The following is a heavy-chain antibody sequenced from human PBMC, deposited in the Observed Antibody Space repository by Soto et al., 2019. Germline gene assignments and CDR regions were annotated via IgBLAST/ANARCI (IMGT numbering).Heavy chain of an antibody. CDR1: GFTFSSYD. Sequence: EVQLVESGGGLVQPGGSLRLSCAASGFTFSSYDMHWVRQATGKGLEWVSAIGTAGDTYYPGSVKGRFTISRENDKNSLYLQMNSLRAGDTAVYYCARTFTVTTYHDWYFDLWGRGTLVTVSS. D-gene: IGHD4-17*01. V-gene: IGHV3-13*01. CDR2: IGTAGDT. J-gene: IGHJ2*01. CDR3: ARTFTVTTYHDWYFDL.